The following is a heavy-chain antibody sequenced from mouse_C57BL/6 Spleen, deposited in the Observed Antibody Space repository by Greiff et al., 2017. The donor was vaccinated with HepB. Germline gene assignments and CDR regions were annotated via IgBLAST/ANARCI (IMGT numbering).Heavy chain of an antibody. Sequence: EVQLQQSGPVLVKPGASVKMSCKASGYTFTDYYMNWVKQSHGKSLEWIGVINPYNGGTSYNQKFKGKATLTVDTSSSTAYMELNSLTSEDSAVYYCATARYGAMDYWGQGTSVTVSS. D-gene: IGHD1-1*01. CDR2: INPYNGGT. CDR3: ATARYGAMDY. J-gene: IGHJ4*01. V-gene: IGHV1-19*01. CDR1: GYTFTDYY.